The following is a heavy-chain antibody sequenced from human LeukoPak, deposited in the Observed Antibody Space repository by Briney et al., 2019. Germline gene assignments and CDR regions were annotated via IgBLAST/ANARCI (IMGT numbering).Heavy chain of an antibody. D-gene: IGHD1-26*01. CDR2: ISAYNGNT. CDR3: AREEYIVGATITDY. V-gene: IGHV1-18*01. CDR1: GYTFTSYG. J-gene: IGHJ4*02. Sequence: GASVKVSCKASGYTFTSYGISWVRQAPGQGLEWMGWISAYNGNTNYAQKLQGRVTMTTDTSTSTAYMELRSLRSDDTAVYYCAREEYIVGATITDYWGQGTLVTVSS.